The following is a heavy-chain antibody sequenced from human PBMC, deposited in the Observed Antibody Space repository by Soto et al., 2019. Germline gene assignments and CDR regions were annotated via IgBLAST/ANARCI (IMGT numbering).Heavy chain of an antibody. D-gene: IGHD2-8*01. CDR1: GFTFSRYA. CDR2: ISYDGSNK. Sequence: GGSLRLSCASSGFTFSRYAMHWFRQAPGKGLEWVAVISYDGSNKYYADSVKGRFTISRDNSKNTLYLQMNSLRAEDTAVYYCAREIVLMGNDYWGQGTLVTVSS. J-gene: IGHJ4*02. CDR3: AREIVLMGNDY. V-gene: IGHV3-30-3*01.